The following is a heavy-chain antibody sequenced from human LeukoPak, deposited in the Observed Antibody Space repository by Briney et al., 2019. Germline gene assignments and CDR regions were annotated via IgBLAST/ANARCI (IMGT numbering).Heavy chain of an antibody. J-gene: IGHJ5*02. CDR3: ARGPYYYDSSDVWFGP. CDR2: IYYSGST. D-gene: IGHD3-22*01. Sequence: SETLSLTCTVSGGSVSSGSYYWSWIRQPPGKGLEWIGYIYYSGSTNYNPSLKSRVTISVDTSKNQFSLKLSSVTAADTAVYYCARGPYYYDSSDVWFGPWGQGTLVTVSS. CDR1: GGSVSSGSYY. V-gene: IGHV4-61*01.